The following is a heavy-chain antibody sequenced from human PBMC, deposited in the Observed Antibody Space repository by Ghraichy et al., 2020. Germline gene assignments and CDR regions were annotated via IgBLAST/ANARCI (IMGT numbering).Heavy chain of an antibody. CDR1: GGSISSSSYY. Sequence: SETLSLTCTVSGGSISSSSYYWGWIRQPPGKGLEWIGSIYYSGSTYYNPSLKSRVTISVDTSKNQFSLKLSSVTAADTAVYYCARTAPGMGIAAAGTHPNYYYYGMDVWGQGTTVTVSS. CDR3: ARTAPGMGIAAAGTHPNYYYYGMDV. D-gene: IGHD6-13*01. V-gene: IGHV4-39*01. J-gene: IGHJ6*02. CDR2: IYYSGST.